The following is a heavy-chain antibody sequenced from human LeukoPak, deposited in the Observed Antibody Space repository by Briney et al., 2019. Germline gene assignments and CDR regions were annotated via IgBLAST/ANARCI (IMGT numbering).Heavy chain of an antibody. CDR1: GGSFSGYY. CDR2: INHSGST. J-gene: IGHJ4*02. D-gene: IGHD1-14*01. V-gene: IGHV4-34*01. Sequence: PSETLSLTCAVYGGSFSGYYWSSIRQPPGKGLEWIGEINHSGSTNYNPSLKSRVTISVDTSKNQFSLKLSSVTAADTAVYYCARAYPSCISSNTYYFDYWGQGTLVTVSS. CDR3: ARAYPSCISSNTYYFDY.